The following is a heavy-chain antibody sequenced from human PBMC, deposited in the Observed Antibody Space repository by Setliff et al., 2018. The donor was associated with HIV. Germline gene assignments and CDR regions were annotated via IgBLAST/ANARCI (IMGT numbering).Heavy chain of an antibody. J-gene: IGHJ4*02. CDR2: IFHTGTT. CDR1: GYSISSGYF. Sequence: PSETLSLTCAVSGYSISSGYFWDWTRQPPWKGLEWIGAIFHTGTTYYNPSLKSRVTISVDTSKNQFSLKLHSVTAADTAVYYCARGVPATLPPYYWGQGTLVTVSS. V-gene: IGHV4-38-2*01. D-gene: IGHD2-2*02. CDR3: ARGVPATLPPYY.